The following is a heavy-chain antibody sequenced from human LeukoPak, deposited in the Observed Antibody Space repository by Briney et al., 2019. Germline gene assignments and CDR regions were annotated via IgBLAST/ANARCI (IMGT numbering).Heavy chain of an antibody. CDR2: IYSGGST. CDR1: GGSFSGYY. Sequence: ETLSLTCAVYGGSFSGYYWSWIRQAPGKGLEWVSVIYSGGSTYYADSVKGRFTISRHNSKNTLYLQMNSLRAEDTAVYYCASGGGVVPAAIEYYYYGMDVWGQGTTVTVSS. J-gene: IGHJ6*02. CDR3: ASGGGVVPAAIEYYYYGMDV. V-gene: IGHV3-53*04. D-gene: IGHD2-2*02.